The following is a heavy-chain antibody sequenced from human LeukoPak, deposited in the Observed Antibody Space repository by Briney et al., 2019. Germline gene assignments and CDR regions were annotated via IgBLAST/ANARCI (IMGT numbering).Heavy chain of an antibody. J-gene: IGHJ5*02. Sequence: QPGGSLRLSCAASGFTVSSNYMSWVRQAPGKGLEWVSVIYSGGSTYYADSVKGRFTISRDNSKNTLYLQMNSLRAEDTAVYYCARDRWDSSGYYPNWFDPWGQGTLVTVSS. CDR1: GFTVSSNY. D-gene: IGHD3-22*01. CDR2: IYSGGST. CDR3: ARDRWDSSGYYPNWFDP. V-gene: IGHV3-53*01.